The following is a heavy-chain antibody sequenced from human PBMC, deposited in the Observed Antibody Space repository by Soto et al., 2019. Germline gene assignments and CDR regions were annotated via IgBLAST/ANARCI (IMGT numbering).Heavy chain of an antibody. CDR2: IGAYNGNT. J-gene: IGHJ3*02. D-gene: IGHD2-2*01. CDR1: GYTFTSYG. V-gene: IGHV1-18*01. CDR3: ARDWEDIVVVPAASEWAFDI. Sequence: ASVKVSCKASGYTFTSYGISWVRQAPGQGLEWMGWIGAYNGNTNYAQKLQGRVTMTTDTSTSTAYMELRSLRSDDTAVYYCARDWEDIVVVPAASEWAFDIWGQGTMVTVSS.